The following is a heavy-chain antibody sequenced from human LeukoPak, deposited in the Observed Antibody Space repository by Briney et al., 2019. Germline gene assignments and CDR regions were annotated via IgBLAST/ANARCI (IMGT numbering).Heavy chain of an antibody. CDR1: GFTFTSYS. V-gene: IGHV3-23*01. Sequence: GGSLRLSCAASGFTFTSYSMNWVRQAPGKGLEWVSTISGSGGSTYYADSVKGRFTISRDNSKNTLYLQMNSLRAEDTAVYYCAKDTSIVGPTGWFDPWGQGTLVTVSS. D-gene: IGHD1-26*01. J-gene: IGHJ5*02. CDR2: ISGSGGST. CDR3: AKDTSIVGPTGWFDP.